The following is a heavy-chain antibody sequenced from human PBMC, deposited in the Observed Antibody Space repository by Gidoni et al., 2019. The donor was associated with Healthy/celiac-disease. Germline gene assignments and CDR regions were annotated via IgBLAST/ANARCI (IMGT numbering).Heavy chain of an antibody. V-gene: IGHV1-3*01. CDR3: ARGSSGWNTNNWFDP. D-gene: IGHD6-19*01. CDR2: INAGNGNT. Sequence: EWMGWINAGNGNTKYSQKFQGRVTITRDTSASTAYMELSSLRSEDTAVYYCARGSSGWNTNNWFDPWGQGTLVTVSS. J-gene: IGHJ5*02.